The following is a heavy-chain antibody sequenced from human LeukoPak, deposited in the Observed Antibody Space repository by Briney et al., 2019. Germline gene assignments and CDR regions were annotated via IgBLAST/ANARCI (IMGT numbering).Heavy chain of an antibody. CDR2: TSASSSYI. Sequence: GGPLRLSCAASGFTFSRYSMDWVRQAPGKGLDWVSGTSASSSYIFYADSVKGRFTISRDNAKNSVDLQMNSLRVEDSAVYYCARGGDPVDYWGQGTLVTVSS. CDR3: ARGGDPVDY. V-gene: IGHV3-21*06. D-gene: IGHD3-16*01. CDR1: GFTFSRYS. J-gene: IGHJ4*02.